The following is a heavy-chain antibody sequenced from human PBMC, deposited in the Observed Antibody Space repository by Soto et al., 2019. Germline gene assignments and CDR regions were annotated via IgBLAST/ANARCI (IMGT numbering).Heavy chain of an antibody. V-gene: IGHV3-30-3*01. CDR1: GFTFSSYA. CDR3: ARGGFYNWNYYYYGLGTEYYYYYYGMDV. CDR2: ISYDGSNK. D-gene: IGHD3-10*01. J-gene: IGHJ6*02. Sequence: GGSLRLSCAASGFTFSSYAMHWVRQAPGKGLEWVAVISYDGSNKYYADSVKGRFTISRDNSKNTLYLQMNSLRAEDTAVYYCARGGFYNWNYYYYGLGTEYYYYYYGMDVWGQGTTVTVYS.